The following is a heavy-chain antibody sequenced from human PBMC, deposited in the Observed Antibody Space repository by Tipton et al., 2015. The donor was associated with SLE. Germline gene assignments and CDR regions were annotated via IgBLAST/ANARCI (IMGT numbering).Heavy chain of an antibody. V-gene: IGHV1-8*01. CDR2: MNPHSGNR. CDR3: ARGFLVRRYQLGL. J-gene: IGHJ5*02. Sequence: QSGAEVKEPGASVKVSCKASGYTFSNHDINWVRQATGQGLEWMGWMNPHSGNRGYAQKFQGRVTMTRNNSISTAYMELSSLTSEDTAVYYCARGFLVRRYQLGLWGQGTLVTVSS. D-gene: IGHD2-2*01. CDR1: GYTFSNHD.